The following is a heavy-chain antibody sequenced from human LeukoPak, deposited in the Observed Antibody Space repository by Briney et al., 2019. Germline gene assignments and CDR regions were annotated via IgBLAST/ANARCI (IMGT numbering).Heavy chain of an antibody. Sequence: PGGSLRLTCAASGFTFSSYAMNWVRQAPGKGLEWVSVISGSGTNTDYADSVKGRFTISKDNSKNTLYLQMNSLRADDTAVYYCAKSFGPVIAAAGTGADWGQGTLVTVSS. CDR1: GFTFSSYA. V-gene: IGHV3-23*01. CDR3: AKSFGPVIAAAGTGAD. CDR2: ISGSGTNT. J-gene: IGHJ4*02. D-gene: IGHD6-13*01.